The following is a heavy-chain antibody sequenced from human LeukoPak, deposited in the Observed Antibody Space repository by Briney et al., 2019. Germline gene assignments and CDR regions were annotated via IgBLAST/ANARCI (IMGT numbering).Heavy chain of an antibody. CDR3: AREGTSGWSLFDY. CDR2: ISYDGSNK. CDR1: GFTFSSYG. J-gene: IGHJ4*02. Sequence: GGSLRLSCAASGFTFSSYGMHWVRQAPGKGLEWVAVISYDGSNKYYADSVKGRFTISRDNSKNTLYLQMNSLRAEDTAVYYCAREGTSGWSLFDYWGQGTLVTVSS. V-gene: IGHV3-30*03. D-gene: IGHD6-19*01.